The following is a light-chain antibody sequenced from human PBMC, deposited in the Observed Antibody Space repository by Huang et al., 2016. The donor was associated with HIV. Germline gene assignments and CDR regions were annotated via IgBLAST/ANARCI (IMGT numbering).Light chain of an antibody. Sequence: EIVMTQSPATLSVSPGERATLSCRASQSVSSNLAWFQQKPGQAHRLLIFGTSTRATGIPARFSGSGSGTEFTLTISSLQSEDFAVYYCQQYNIWPRAFGQGTKVEIK. J-gene: IGKJ1*01. CDR1: QSVSSN. CDR2: GTS. V-gene: IGKV3-15*01. CDR3: QQYNIWPRA.